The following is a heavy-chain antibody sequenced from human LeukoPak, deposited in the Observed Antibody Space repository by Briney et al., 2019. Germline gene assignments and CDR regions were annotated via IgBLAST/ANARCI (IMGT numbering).Heavy chain of an antibody. CDR2: ISSSSSYI. CDR1: GFTFSSYS. D-gene: IGHD4-17*01. Sequence: GGSLRPSCAASGFTFSSYSMNWVRQAPGRGLEWVSSISSSSSYIYYADSVKGRFTISRDNAKNSLYLQMNSLRAEDTAVYYCARDEEVTAVTKFNYWGQGTLVTVSS. V-gene: IGHV3-21*01. CDR3: ARDEEVTAVTKFNY. J-gene: IGHJ4*02.